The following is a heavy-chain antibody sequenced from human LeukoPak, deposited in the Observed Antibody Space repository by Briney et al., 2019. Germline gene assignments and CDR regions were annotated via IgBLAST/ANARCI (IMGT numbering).Heavy chain of an antibody. CDR3: RRDQSPLNRGYSEGEVCDS. V-gene: IGHV1-18*01. J-gene: IGHJ4*02. D-gene: IGHD5-12*01. CDR2: SSVNYVNQ. Sequence: ASVKVSYKPSGYTFNRYGLHWLRQAPGQGLEWMGRSSVNYVNQNYEEQFQGRVTMPTDTSTSPAYLELRSLRPDDPAGYYCRRDQSPLNRGYSEGEVCDSWGQGTLVTVSS. CDR1: GYTFNRYG.